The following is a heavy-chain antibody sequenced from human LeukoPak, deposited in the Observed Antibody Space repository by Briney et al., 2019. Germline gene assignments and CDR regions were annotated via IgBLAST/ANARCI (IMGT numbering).Heavy chain of an antibody. J-gene: IGHJ6*02. Sequence: WASVKVSCKASGGTFSSYAISWVRQAPGQGLEWMGIINPSGGSTSYAQKFQGRVTMTRDTSTSTVYMELSSLRSEDTAVYYCAYVVPAAHYYYGMDVWGQGTTVTVSS. CDR2: INPSGGST. V-gene: IGHV1-46*01. CDR3: AYVVPAAHYYYGMDV. D-gene: IGHD2-2*01. CDR1: GGTFSSYA.